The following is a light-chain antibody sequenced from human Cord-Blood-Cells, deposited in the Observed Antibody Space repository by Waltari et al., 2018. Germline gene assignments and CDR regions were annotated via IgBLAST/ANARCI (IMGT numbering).Light chain of an antibody. CDR1: QDISNY. CDR2: DAS. CDR3: QQYDNLPPLT. V-gene: IGKV1-33*01. J-gene: IGKJ4*01. Sequence: DIQMTQSPSSLFASVGDRVTITCQASQDISNYLNWYQQKQGKAPKLLIYDASNLETGVPSRFSGSGYGTDFTFTISSLQPEDIATYYCQQYDNLPPLTFGGGTKVEIK.